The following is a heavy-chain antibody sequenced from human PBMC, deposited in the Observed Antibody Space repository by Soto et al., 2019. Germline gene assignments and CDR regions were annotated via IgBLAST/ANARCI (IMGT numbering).Heavy chain of an antibody. CDR1: GASFSGYT. CDR2: ISQSGGT. V-gene: IGHV4-34*01. Sequence: QVQLQQWGAGLLKPSETLSLTCAVYGASFSGYTWSWVRQPPGKGLEWLGEISQSGGTNYNPSLKSRVTISPDTSKHEFSLRLNSVTAADTAVYYCARVDWATTGDGLGVWGQGTTVTVSS. D-gene: IGHD4-17*01. J-gene: IGHJ6*02. CDR3: ARVDWATTGDGLGV.